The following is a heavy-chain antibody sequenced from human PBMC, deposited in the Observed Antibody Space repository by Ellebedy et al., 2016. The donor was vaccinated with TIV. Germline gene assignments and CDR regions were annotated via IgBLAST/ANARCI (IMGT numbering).Heavy chain of an antibody. D-gene: IGHD3-10*01. Sequence: GGSLRLXXAASGFTFSHYGMHWVRQAPGRGLEWVALISYDGKNILYADSVRGRFTISRDNSKNTLYLQMNSLRAEDTAVYFCASGMIRGFVVRGLDYWGQGTLVTVSS. V-gene: IGHV3-30*03. CDR3: ASGMIRGFVVRGLDY. J-gene: IGHJ4*02. CDR2: ISYDGKNI. CDR1: GFTFSHYG.